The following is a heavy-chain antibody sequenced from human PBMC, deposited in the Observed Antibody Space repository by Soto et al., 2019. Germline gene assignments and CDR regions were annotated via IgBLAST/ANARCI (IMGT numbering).Heavy chain of an antibody. D-gene: IGHD6-19*01. J-gene: IGHJ6*02. CDR1: GFSLSTSGVG. CDR2: IYWNDDK. Sequence: SGPTLVNPTQTLTLTCTFSGFSLSTSGVGVGWIRQPPGKALEWLALIYWNDDKRYSPSLKSRLTITKDTSKNQVVLTMTNMDPVDTATYYCAHSRSRAGFRSGWYRSGGSGYYYYGMDVWGQGTTVTVSS. V-gene: IGHV2-5*01. CDR3: AHSRSRAGFRSGWYRSGGSGYYYYGMDV.